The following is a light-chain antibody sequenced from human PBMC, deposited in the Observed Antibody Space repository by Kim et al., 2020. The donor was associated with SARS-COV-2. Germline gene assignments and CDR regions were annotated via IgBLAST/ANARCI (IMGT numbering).Light chain of an antibody. CDR2: AAV. V-gene: IGKV3-20*01. Sequence: LSPGDRATLSCRASQSVSRYLAWYQQKPDQAPRLLIYAAVSRATGIPDRFSGSGSGTDFTLTISRLEPEDFAVYYCQQYDSSPRTFGQGTKVEIK. CDR3: QQYDSSPRT. J-gene: IGKJ1*01. CDR1: QSVSRY.